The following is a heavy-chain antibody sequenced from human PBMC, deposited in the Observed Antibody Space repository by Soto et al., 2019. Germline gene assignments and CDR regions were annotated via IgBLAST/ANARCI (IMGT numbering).Heavy chain of an antibody. CDR3: AREGGCSSTSCYSYYYYGMDV. D-gene: IGHD2-2*01. CDR2: ISAYNGNT. V-gene: IGHV1-18*04. CDR1: GYTFTSYG. J-gene: IGHJ6*02. Sequence: VASVKVSCKASGYTFTSYGISWVRQAPGQGLEWMGWISAYNGNTNYAQKLQGRVTMTTDTSTSTAYMELRSLRSDDTAVYYCAREGGCSSTSCYSYYYYGMDVWGQGTTVTVSS.